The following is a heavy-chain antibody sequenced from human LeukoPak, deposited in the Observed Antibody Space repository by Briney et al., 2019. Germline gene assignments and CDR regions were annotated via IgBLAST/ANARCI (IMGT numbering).Heavy chain of an antibody. CDR1: GFTFSGYA. V-gene: IGHV3-23*01. J-gene: IGHJ4*02. CDR2: VSGSGSTT. Sequence: GGSLRLSCAASGFTFSGYAMSWVRQAPRKGLECVSAVSGSGSTTYYADSVKGRFTISRDNSKNTLYLQMNSLRAEDTAVYYCAKDRRSAEPALSYFDYWGQGTLVTVSS. CDR3: AKDRRSAEPALSYFDY. D-gene: IGHD6-13*01.